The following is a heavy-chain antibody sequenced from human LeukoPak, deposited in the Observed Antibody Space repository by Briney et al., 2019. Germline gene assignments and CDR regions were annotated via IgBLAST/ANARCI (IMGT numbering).Heavy chain of an antibody. CDR3: ARDLEHGAGTYGDY. CDR2: ISAYSGNT. Sequence: ASVKVSFKSSVYTFTSYAISWVRQAPGQGLEGVGWISAYSGNTNYAQKLQDRVTMTTDTSTSTAYMEVRSLRSDDTAVYYCARDLEHGAGTYGDYWGQGTLVTVSS. CDR1: VYTFTSYA. D-gene: IGHD3-10*01. V-gene: IGHV1-18*01. J-gene: IGHJ4*02.